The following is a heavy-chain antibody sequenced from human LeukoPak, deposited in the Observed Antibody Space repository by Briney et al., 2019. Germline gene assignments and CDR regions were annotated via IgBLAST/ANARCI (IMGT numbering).Heavy chain of an antibody. V-gene: IGHV3-74*01. J-gene: IGHJ4*02. CDR3: ARSYDFSSSLFDY. CDR1: GFTFSNYW. Sequence: GGSLRLSCAASGFTFSNYWIHWVRQAPGKGLVWVSRINTDGSTTTYADSVKGRFTISRDNAKNTLYLQMNSLRAEDTAVYYCARSYDFSSSLFDYWGQGALVTVSS. CDR2: INTDGSTT. D-gene: IGHD6-6*01.